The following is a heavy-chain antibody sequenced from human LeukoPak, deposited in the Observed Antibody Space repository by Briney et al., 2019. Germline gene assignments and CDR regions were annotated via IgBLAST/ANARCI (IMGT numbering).Heavy chain of an antibody. CDR2: INPNSGDT. CDR3: ARDYCSSTSCLFDY. Sequence: GGPVKVSCKASGYTFTGYYMHWVRQAPGHGLEWMGRINPNSGDTIYAQKFQGRVTMTRDTYISTAYMELSRLRSDDTAVYYCARDYCSSTSCLFDYWGQGTLVTVSS. D-gene: IGHD2-2*01. J-gene: IGHJ4*02. V-gene: IGHV1-2*06. CDR1: GYTFTGYY.